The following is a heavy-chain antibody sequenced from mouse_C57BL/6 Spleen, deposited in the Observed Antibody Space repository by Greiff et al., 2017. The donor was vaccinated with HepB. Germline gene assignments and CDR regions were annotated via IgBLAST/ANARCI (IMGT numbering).Heavy chain of an antibody. CDR3: AIEMNEGKNGYSFAY. CDR1: GYTFTSYW. V-gene: IGHV1-74*01. Sequence: QVQLQQPGAELVKPGASVKVSCKASGYTFTSYWMHWVKQRPGQGLEWIGRIHPADSDTNYNQKFKGKATLTVDKSSSTAYMQLSSLTSEDSAVYYCAIEMNEGKNGYSFAYWGQGTLVTVSA. CDR2: IHPADSDT. D-gene: IGHD2-3*01. J-gene: IGHJ3*01.